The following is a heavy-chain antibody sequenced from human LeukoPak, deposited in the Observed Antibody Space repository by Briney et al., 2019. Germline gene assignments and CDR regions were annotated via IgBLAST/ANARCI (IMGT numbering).Heavy chain of an antibody. Sequence: PGGSLRLSCAASGFTFSSYSMNWVRQAPGKGLEWVSSISSSSIYIYYADSVKGRFTISRDNAKNSLYLQMNSLRAEDTAVYYCARGLPPRNYGPRDYWGQGTLVTVSS. D-gene: IGHD1-7*01. CDR3: ARGLPPRNYGPRDY. CDR1: GFTFSSYS. CDR2: ISSSSIYI. V-gene: IGHV3-21*01. J-gene: IGHJ4*02.